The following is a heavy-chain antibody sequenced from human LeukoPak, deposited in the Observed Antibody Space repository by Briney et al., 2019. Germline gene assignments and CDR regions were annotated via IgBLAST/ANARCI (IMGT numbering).Heavy chain of an antibody. CDR3: ARDPPEENYYGSSGYSFYFDY. V-gene: IGHV3-11*04. Sequence: GGSLRLSYAASGFTFSGYYMSWIRQAPGKGLEWVSYISSSGSTLYYADSVKGRFTISRDNAKNSLYLQMNSLRAEDTAVYYCARDPPEENYYGSSGYSFYFDYWGQGTLVTVSS. CDR1: GFTFSGYY. D-gene: IGHD3-22*01. J-gene: IGHJ4*02. CDR2: ISSSGSTL.